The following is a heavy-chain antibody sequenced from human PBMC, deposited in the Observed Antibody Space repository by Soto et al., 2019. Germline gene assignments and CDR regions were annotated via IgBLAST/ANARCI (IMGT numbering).Heavy chain of an antibody. J-gene: IGHJ6*02. D-gene: IGHD6-19*01. CDR1: GGSFSGYY. CDR3: ARVSYSGWYDYYYYYGMDV. Sequence: SETLSLTCAVYGGSFSGYYWSWVRQPPGKGLEWIGEINHSGSTNYNPSLKSRVTISVDTSKNQFSLKLSSVTAADTAVYYCARVSYSGWYDYYYYYGMDVWGQGTTVTVSS. CDR2: INHSGST. V-gene: IGHV4-34*01.